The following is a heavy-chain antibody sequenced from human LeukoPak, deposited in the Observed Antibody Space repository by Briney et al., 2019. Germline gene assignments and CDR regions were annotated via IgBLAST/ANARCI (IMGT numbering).Heavy chain of an antibody. V-gene: IGHV5-51*01. CDR1: GYSFSSHW. CDR3: ARAIGCSGGTCYFFDN. J-gene: IGHJ4*02. CDR2: IYPGDSDA. D-gene: IGHD2-15*01. Sequence: GESLKISCKGSGYSFSSHWIGWVRQMPGKGLEWMGIIYPGDSDARYSPSFQGQVTISADKSISTAYLQWSSLKASDTAMYYCARAIGCSGGTCYFFDNWGQGTLVTVSS.